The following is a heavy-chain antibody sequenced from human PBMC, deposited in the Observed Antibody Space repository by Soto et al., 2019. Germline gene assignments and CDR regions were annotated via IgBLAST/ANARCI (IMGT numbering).Heavy chain of an antibody. CDR3: AREGLYGSIQDNTFDI. Sequence: VQLVQSGAEVKKPGASVKVSCKASGYRFTKYDIHWVRQAPGQGLEWVGWVNAGDGNTKSSQKFQGRVSITRDTAASTVYMELSSLRSEDSAIYYCAREGLYGSIQDNTFDIWGQGTMVSVSS. J-gene: IGHJ3*02. V-gene: IGHV1-3*01. CDR1: GYRFTKYD. D-gene: IGHD6-19*01. CDR2: VNAGDGNT.